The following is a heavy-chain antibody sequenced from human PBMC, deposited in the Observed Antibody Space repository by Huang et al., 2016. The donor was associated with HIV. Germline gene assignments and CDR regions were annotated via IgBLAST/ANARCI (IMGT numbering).Heavy chain of an antibody. J-gene: IGHJ6*02. CDR1: GFTFSSYW. Sequence: EVQLVESGGGLVQPGGSLRLSCAASGFTFSSYWMHWVRQAPGKGLVWVSRRNSDGSSTSYADSVKGRFTISRDNAKNTLYLQMNSLRAEDTAVYYCAIYCSSTSCYQYGMDVWGQGTTVTVSS. D-gene: IGHD2-2*01. V-gene: IGHV3-74*01. CDR3: AIYCSSTSCYQYGMDV. CDR2: RNSDGSST.